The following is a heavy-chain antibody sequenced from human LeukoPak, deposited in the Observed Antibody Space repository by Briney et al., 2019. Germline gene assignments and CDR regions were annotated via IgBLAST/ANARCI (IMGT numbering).Heavy chain of an antibody. J-gene: IGHJ1*01. CDR2: IYTSGST. CDR3: ARGRLSRFGGYFQH. Sequence: SETLSLTCTVSGGSISSYYWSWIRQPAGKGLEWIGRIYTSGSTNYNPSLKSRVTMSVDTSKNQFSLKLSSVTAADTAVYYCARGRLSRFGGYFQHWGQGTLVTVSS. D-gene: IGHD3-10*01. CDR1: GGSISSYY. V-gene: IGHV4-4*07.